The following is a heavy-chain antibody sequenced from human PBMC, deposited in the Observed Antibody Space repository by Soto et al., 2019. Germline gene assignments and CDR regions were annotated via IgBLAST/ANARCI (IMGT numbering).Heavy chain of an antibody. CDR2: IKQDGSEK. D-gene: IGHD3-22*01. J-gene: IGHJ4*02. CDR3: ARIRRSGYYYFDY. V-gene: IGHV3-7*03. CDR1: GFTFDTYG. Sequence: GGSLRLSCTASGFTFDTYGMNWVRQAPGKGLEWVANIKQDGSEKYYVDSVKGRFTISRDNAKNSLYLQMNSLRAEDTAVYYCARIRRSGYYYFDYWGQGTLVTVSS.